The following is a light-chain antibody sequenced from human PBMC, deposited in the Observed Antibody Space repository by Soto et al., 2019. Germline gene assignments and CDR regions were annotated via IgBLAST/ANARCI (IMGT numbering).Light chain of an antibody. CDR1: QSVRKY. J-gene: IGKJ2*01. V-gene: IGKV3-11*01. CDR3: QQRSDWPYS. Sequence: EIVLTQSPATLSLSPGERATLSCRAGQSVRKYLAWYQQKPGQAPRLLIFDASTRATGIPARFSGSGSGTDFTLTISSLEPEDFAVYYCQQRSDWPYSFGQGTKLEIK. CDR2: DAS.